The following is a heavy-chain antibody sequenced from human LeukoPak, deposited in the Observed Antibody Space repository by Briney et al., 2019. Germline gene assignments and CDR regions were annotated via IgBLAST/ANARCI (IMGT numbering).Heavy chain of an antibody. D-gene: IGHD3-10*01. CDR3: ARDRVAQVRGVTGFDY. J-gene: IGHJ4*02. V-gene: IGHV4-59*12. Sequence: SETLSLTCTVSGGSISSYYWSWIRQPPGKGLEWIGYIYYSGSTNYNPSLKSRVTMSVDTSKNQFSLKLSSVTAADTAVYYCARDRVAQVRGVTGFDYWGQGTLVTVSS. CDR2: IYYSGST. CDR1: GGSISSYY.